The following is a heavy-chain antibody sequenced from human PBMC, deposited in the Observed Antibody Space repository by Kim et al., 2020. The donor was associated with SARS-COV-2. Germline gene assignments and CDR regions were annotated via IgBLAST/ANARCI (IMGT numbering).Heavy chain of an antibody. V-gene: IGHV7-4-1*02. CDR3: ARAGSSEYWYFDL. J-gene: IGHJ2*01. D-gene: IGHD3-10*01. Sequence: YAQGFTGRFVFSLDTSVSTAYLQISSLKAEDTAVYYCARAGSSEYWYFDLWGRGTLVTVSS.